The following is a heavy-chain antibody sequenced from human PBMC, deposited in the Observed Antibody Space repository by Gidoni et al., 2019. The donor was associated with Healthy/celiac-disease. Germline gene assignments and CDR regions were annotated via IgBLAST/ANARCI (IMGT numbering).Heavy chain of an antibody. V-gene: IGHV3-23*01. CDR2: ISGSGGST. Sequence: EVQLLESGGGLVQPGGSLRLSCAASGFTFSSSAMSWVRQAPGKGLGWVSAISGSGGSTYYADSVKGRFTISRDNSKNTLYLQMNSLRAEDTAVYYCAASPRGVWGRFDPWGQGTLVTVSS. CDR1: GFTFSSSA. D-gene: IGHD2-8*01. CDR3: AASPRGVWGRFDP. J-gene: IGHJ5*02.